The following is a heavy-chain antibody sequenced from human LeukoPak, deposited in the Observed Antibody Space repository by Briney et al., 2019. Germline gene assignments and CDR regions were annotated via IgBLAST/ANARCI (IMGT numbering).Heavy chain of an antibody. CDR3: AREAEVRGVLYYYYYGMDV. J-gene: IGHJ6*02. CDR1: GYTFTSYY. Sequence: GASMKVSCKASGYTFTSYYMHWVRQAPGQGLEWMGIINPSGGSTSYAQKFQGRVTMTRDTSTSTVYMELSSLRSEDTAVYYCAREAEVRGVLYYYYYGMDVWGQGTTVTVSS. CDR2: INPSGGST. D-gene: IGHD3-10*01. V-gene: IGHV1-46*03.